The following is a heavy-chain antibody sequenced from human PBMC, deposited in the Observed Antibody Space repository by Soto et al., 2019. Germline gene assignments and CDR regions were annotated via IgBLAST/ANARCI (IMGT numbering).Heavy chain of an antibody. CDR1: EFTFRSFV. J-gene: IGHJ4*02. V-gene: IGHV3-23*01. Sequence: EVQLQESGGGLGQPGGSLRLSCAASEFTFRSFVMSWVRQAPGKGLEWVSAISGNGAKTHYADSVKGRFTISRDNSKNTLYLQMNSLRAEDTAVDYCAKEGIVEPGIVSLYHFDFWGQGTLVTVFS. CDR2: ISGNGAKT. CDR3: AKEGIVEPGIVSLYHFDF. D-gene: IGHD2-2*01.